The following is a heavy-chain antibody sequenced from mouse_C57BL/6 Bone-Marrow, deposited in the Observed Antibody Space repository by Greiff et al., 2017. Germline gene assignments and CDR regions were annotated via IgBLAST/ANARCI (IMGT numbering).Heavy chain of an antibody. V-gene: IGHV2-5*01. J-gene: IGHJ3*01. CDR3: AKTYYYGPWFAY. D-gene: IGHD1-1*01. CDR1: GFSLTSYG. CDR2: IWRGGST. Sequence: VQLQQSGPGLVQPSQSLSITCTVSGFSLTSYGVHWVRQSPGKGLEWLGVIWRGGSTDYNAAFMSRLSITKDNSKSQVFFKMNSLPADDTAISYCAKTYYYGPWFAYWGQGTLVTVSA.